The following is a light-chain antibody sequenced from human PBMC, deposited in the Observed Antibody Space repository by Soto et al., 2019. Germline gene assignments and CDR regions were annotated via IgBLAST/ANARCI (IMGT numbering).Light chain of an antibody. CDR1: QSISRW. V-gene: IGKV1-5*01. J-gene: IGKJ1*01. CDR2: DVS. Sequence: DIQMTQSPSTLSASVGDRVTITCRASQSISRWLAWYQQKPGKAPKLLIYDVSSLESGVPSRFSGSRSGTEFTITISSLQPDDAATYYCQQYGNFWTFGRGTKVEIK. CDR3: QQYGNFWT.